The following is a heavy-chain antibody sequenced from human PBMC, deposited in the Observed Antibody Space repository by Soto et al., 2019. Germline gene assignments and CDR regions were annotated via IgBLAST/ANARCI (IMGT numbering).Heavy chain of an antibody. CDR3: AKDSYDFWSGYTFDY. CDR1: GSTFDDYA. D-gene: IGHD3-3*01. CDR2: ISWNSGSI. Sequence: PGGSLRLSCAASGSTFDDYAMHWVRQAPGKGLEWVSGISWNSGSIGYADSVKGRFTISRDNAKNSLYLQMNSLRAEDTALYYCAKDSYDFWSGYTFDYWGQGTLVTVSS. V-gene: IGHV3-9*01. J-gene: IGHJ4*02.